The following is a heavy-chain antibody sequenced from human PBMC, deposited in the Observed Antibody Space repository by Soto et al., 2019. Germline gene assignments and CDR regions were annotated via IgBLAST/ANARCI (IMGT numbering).Heavy chain of an antibody. CDR2: ISSSGSTI. CDR1: GFTFSDYY. J-gene: IGHJ4*02. CDR3: AGTQDYGDYVLPVDY. V-gene: IGHV3-11*01. D-gene: IGHD4-17*01. Sequence: QVQLVESGGGLVKPGGSLRLSCAASGFTFSDYYMSWIRQAPGKGLEWVSYISSSGSTIYYADSVKGRFTISRDNAKNSLYLQMSSLRAEDTAVYYCAGTQDYGDYVLPVDYWGQGTLVTVSS.